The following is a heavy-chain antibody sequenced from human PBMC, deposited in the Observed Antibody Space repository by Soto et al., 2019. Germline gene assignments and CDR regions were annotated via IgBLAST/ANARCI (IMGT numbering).Heavy chain of an antibody. CDR3: ARDRAVAADAFDI. V-gene: IGHV3-30-3*01. J-gene: IGHJ3*02. CDR1: GFTFSSYA. D-gene: IGHD6-19*01. Sequence: QVQLVESGGGVVQPGRSLRLSCAASGFTFSSYAMHWVRQAPRKGLEWVAVISYDGSNKYYADSVKGRFTISRDNSKNTLYLQMNSLRAEDTVVYYCARDRAVAADAFDIWGQGTMVTVSS. CDR2: ISYDGSNK.